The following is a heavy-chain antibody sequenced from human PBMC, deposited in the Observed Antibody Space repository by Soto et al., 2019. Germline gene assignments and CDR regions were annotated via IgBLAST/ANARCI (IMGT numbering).Heavy chain of an antibody. Sequence: PSETLSLTCTVSGGSISSGDYYWSWIRQPPGKGLEWIGYIYYSGSTYYNPSLKSRVTISVDTSKNQFSLKLSSVTAADTAVYYCARDQNDSSGTGAEFMDVWGQGTTVTVSS. V-gene: IGHV4-30-4*01. D-gene: IGHD3-22*01. CDR2: IYYSGST. CDR1: GGSISSGDYY. CDR3: ARDQNDSSGTGAEFMDV. J-gene: IGHJ6*02.